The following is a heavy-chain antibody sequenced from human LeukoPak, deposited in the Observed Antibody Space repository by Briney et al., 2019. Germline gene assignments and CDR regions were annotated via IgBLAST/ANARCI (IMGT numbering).Heavy chain of an antibody. CDR1: GYTFTSYG. D-gene: IGHD3-3*01. CDR3: ARVSVGVTIFGVVIISSVDV. Sequence: GASVKASCKASGYTFTSYGISWVRQAPGQGLEWMGWISAYNGNTNYAQKLQGRVTMTTDTSTSTAYMELRSLRSDDTAVYYCARVSVGVTIFGVVIISSVDVWGKGTTVTVSS. CDR2: ISAYNGNT. V-gene: IGHV1-18*01. J-gene: IGHJ6*04.